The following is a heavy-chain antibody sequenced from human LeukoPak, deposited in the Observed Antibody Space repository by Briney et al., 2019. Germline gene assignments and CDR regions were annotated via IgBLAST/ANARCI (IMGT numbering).Heavy chain of an antibody. V-gene: IGHV4-34*01. CDR1: GGSFSGYY. CDR3: ARGYLGSTPFDY. Sequence: SETLSLTCAVYGGSFSGYYWSWIRQPPGKGLEWIGEINHGGSTNYNPSLKSRVTISVDTSKNQFSLKLSSVTAADTAVYYCARGYLGSTPFDYWGQGTLVTVSS. J-gene: IGHJ4*02. D-gene: IGHD2-15*01. CDR2: INHGGST.